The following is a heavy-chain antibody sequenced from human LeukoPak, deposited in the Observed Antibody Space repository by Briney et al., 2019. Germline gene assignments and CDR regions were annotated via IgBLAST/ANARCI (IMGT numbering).Heavy chain of an antibody. V-gene: IGHV4-34*01. J-gene: IGHJ6*03. CDR1: GGSFSGYY. CDR3: AGGHYYYMDV. Sequence: PSETLSLTCAVYGGSFSGYYWSWIRQPPGKGLEWIGEINHSGSTNYNPSLKSRVTISVDTSKNQFSLKLSSVTAADTAVYYCAGGHYYYMDVWGKGTTVTVSS. CDR2: INHSGST.